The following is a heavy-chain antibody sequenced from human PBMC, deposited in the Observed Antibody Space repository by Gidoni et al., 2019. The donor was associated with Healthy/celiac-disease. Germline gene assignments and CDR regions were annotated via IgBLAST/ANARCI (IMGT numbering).Heavy chain of an antibody. J-gene: IGHJ4*02. Sequence: QVQWGNSGGGVVPPGGSLRLSGAASEIGFGNYALHWVRQAPGKGLQWVSFIRPDGTTTFYSASVKGRFPISRDPSSDILYLQMNSLRPEDTALYSCAKVSSPGYTYGPYFDSWGQGTLVTVSS. D-gene: IGHD5-18*01. CDR3: AKVSSPGYTYGPYFDS. CDR2: IRPDGTTT. V-gene: IGHV3-30*02. CDR1: EIGFGNYA.